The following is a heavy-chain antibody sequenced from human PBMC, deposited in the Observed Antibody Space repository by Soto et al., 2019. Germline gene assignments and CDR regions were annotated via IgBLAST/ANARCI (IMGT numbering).Heavy chain of an antibody. CDR1: GYSIRSGYF. V-gene: IGHV4-38-2*01. D-gene: IGHD3-10*01. J-gene: IGHJ4*02. CDR2: MYHSGIT. CDR3: ARLVYDTRLNYMYFDF. Sequence: KTSETLSLTCAVSGYSIRSGYFWGWIRQPPGKGLEWIGSMYHSGITYYNLSLKSRVTISVDTSKNQLSLKLSSATAADTAVYYCARLVYDTRLNYMYFDFWGQGALVTVSS.